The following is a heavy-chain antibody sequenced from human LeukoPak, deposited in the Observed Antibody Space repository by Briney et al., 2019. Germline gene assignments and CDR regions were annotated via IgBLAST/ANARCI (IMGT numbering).Heavy chain of an antibody. CDR3: ATSYFDSSGYLQYFDD. CDR1: GFTFNDYH. CDR2: INSDNTYT. D-gene: IGHD3-22*01. Sequence: GGSLRLSCAASGFTFNDYHMSWIRQAPGKGLEWVACINSDNTYTDYADSVKGRFTISRDNPKKSLYLQMNSLRDEDTAVYYCATSYFDSSGYLQYFDDWGQGTLVTVSS. J-gene: IGHJ4*02. V-gene: IGHV3-11*06.